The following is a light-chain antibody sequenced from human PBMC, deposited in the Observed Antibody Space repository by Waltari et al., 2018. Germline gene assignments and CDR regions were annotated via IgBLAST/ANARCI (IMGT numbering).Light chain of an antibody. V-gene: IGLV2-14*03. CDR1: SSDVGGYNY. CDR2: DVI. Sequence: QSVLTQPASVSGSPGQSITISCTGTSSDVGGYNYVSWCQQHPGKTPKLVIYDVINRPSGVSNLFAGSKSGNTASRTISGLQTEEEADYYCSSYTTSGTWVFGGGTKLAVL. CDR3: SSYTTSGTWV. J-gene: IGLJ3*02.